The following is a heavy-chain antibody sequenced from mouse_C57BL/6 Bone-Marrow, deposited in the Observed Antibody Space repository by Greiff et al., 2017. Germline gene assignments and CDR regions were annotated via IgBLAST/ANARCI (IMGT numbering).Heavy chain of an antibody. CDR1: GFSLTSYG. CDR3: AKSVIHHAREYAMDY. CDR2: IWSGGST. J-gene: IGHJ4*01. V-gene: IGHV2-4*01. Sequence: VQVVESGPGLVQPSQSLSITCTVSGFSLTSYGVHWVRQPPGKGLEWLGVIWSGGSTDYNAAFISRLSISKDNSKSQVFFKMSSLQADDAAIYYCAKSVIHHAREYAMDYWGQGTSVTVSS.